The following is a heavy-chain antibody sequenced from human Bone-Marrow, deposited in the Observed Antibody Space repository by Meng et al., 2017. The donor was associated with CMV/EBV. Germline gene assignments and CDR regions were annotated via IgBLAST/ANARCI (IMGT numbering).Heavy chain of an antibody. V-gene: IGHV3-23*01. CDR1: GHTFGSYA. CDR2: ISGSGGST. CDR3: AKGPNSGWAYYNYEMDV. D-gene: IGHD6-19*01. Sequence: GESLKISCVASGHTFGSYALNWVRQAPGKGLEWVSAISGSGGSTFYAGSVKGRFTISRDNSNNTLYLQMNSLRAEDTAVYYCAKGPNSGWAYYNYEMDVWGQGTTVTVSS. J-gene: IGHJ6*02.